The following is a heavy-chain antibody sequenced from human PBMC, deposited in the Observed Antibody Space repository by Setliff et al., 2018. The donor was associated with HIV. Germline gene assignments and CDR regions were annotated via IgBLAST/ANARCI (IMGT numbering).Heavy chain of an antibody. V-gene: IGHV4-34*01. Sequence: SKTLSLTCAVYGGSLNDYSWNWIRQSPGKGLEWIGEVNLPKTLNYNPSLESRITISVDTSKKQFSLDLSSVTAADTAVYFCARAIVKTGYHTKSRVFDYWGQGTLVTVSS. J-gene: IGHJ4*02. CDR3: ARAIVKTGYHTKSRVFDY. D-gene: IGHD3-9*01. CDR2: VNLPKTL. CDR1: GGSLNDYS.